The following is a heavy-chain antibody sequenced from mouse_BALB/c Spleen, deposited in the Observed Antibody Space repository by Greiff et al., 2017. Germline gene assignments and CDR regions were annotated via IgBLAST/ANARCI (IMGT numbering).Heavy chain of an antibody. J-gene: IGHJ3*01. CDR1: GYTFTSYW. CDR2: INPSNGRT. CDR3: ARWGGNYWFAY. D-gene: IGHD2-1*01. Sequence: VQLQQPGAELVKPGASVKLSCKASGYTFTSYWMHWVKQRPGQGLEWIGEINPSNGRTNYNEKFKSKATLTVDKSSSTAYMQLSSLTSEDSAVYYCARWGGNYWFAYWGQGTLVTVSA. V-gene: IGHV1S81*02.